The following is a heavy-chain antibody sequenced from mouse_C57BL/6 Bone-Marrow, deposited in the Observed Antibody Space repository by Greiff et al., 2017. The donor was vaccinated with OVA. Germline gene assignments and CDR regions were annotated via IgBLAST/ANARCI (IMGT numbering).Heavy chain of an antibody. Sequence: EVQVVESGGGLVQPGGSLKLSCAASGFTFSDYYMYWVRQTPEKRLEWVAYISNGGGSTYYPDTVKGRSTISRDNAKNTLYLQMSRLKSEDTAMYCCARQGITTVVANYAMDYWGQGTSVTVSS. D-gene: IGHD1-1*01. V-gene: IGHV5-12*01. J-gene: IGHJ4*01. CDR2: ISNGGGST. CDR1: GFTFSDYY. CDR3: ARQGITTVVANYAMDY.